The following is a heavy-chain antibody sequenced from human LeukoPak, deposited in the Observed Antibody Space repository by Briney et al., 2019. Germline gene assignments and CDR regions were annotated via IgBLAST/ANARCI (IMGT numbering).Heavy chain of an antibody. CDR1: GGSISSYY. J-gene: IGHJ4*02. Sequence: SETPSLTCIFSGGSISSYYWSWIRQPAGKGLEWIGRIHTSGSTNYNPSLKSRVTMSVDTSKNQFSLKLSSVTAADTAVYYCARDQYYYDSSGYYPFDYWGQGTLVTVSS. V-gene: IGHV4-4*07. CDR2: IHTSGST. CDR3: ARDQYYYDSSGYYPFDY. D-gene: IGHD3-22*01.